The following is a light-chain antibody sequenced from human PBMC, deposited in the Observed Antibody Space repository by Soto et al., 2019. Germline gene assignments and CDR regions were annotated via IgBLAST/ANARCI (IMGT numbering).Light chain of an antibody. CDR1: LSISSSY. CDR2: GAS. Sequence: EIVLTQSRGTLSLSPGERATLSCRASLSISSSYLAWYQQKPGQAPRLLIYGASSRATGIPDRFSGSGSGTDFTLTISRLEPEDFAVYYCQQYGRSAYTFGQGTKLEIK. V-gene: IGKV3-20*01. CDR3: QQYGRSAYT. J-gene: IGKJ2*01.